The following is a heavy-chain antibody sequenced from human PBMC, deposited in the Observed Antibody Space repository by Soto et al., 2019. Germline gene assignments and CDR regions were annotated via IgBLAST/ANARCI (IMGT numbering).Heavy chain of an antibody. D-gene: IGHD6-13*01. Sequence: EVHLVESGGGLVKPGGSLRLSCAASGFTFNNAWMGWVRQAPGKGPEWVGRIRSKTDGGTTDYAAPVKGRFTISRDDSSSTLFLEMNSLIGEDTAVYYCMTDLLPAEPVFFQHWGQGTLVIVSS. CDR2: IRSKTDGGTT. V-gene: IGHV3-15*07. CDR3: MTDLLPAEPVFFQH. CDR1: GFTFNNAW. J-gene: IGHJ1*01.